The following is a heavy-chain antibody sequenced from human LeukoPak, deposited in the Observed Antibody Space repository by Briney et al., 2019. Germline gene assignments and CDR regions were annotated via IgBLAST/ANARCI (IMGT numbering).Heavy chain of an antibody. V-gene: IGHV4-59*01. J-gene: IGHJ5*02. CDR2: ISYSGST. CDR1: GGSIGSYY. CDR3: ARGGSGYALNWFDP. D-gene: IGHD5-12*01. Sequence: SETLSLTCAVSGGSIGSYYWSWIRQPPGKGLEWIGHISYSGSTNYNPSLKSRVTISVDTSKNQFSLKLSSVTAADTAVYYCARGGSGYALNWFDPWGQGTLVTVSS.